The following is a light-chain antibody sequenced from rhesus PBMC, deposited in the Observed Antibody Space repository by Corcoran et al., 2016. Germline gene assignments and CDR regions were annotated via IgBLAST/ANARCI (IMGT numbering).Light chain of an antibody. J-gene: IGKJ1*01. CDR1: ENVNNY. CDR3: QHGYGTPRT. CDR2: KAS. Sequence: DIQMTQSPSSLSASVGDRVTITCRASENVNNYLTWYQQKPGKAPKLRIYKASTLQSWVPSRFSGSGSGTDYTFTISSLQPEDVATYYCQHGYGTPRTFGQGTKVEIK. V-gene: IGKV1-74*01.